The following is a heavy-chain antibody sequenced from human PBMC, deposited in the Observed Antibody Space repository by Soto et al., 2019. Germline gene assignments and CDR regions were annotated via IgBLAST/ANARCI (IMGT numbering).Heavy chain of an antibody. Sequence: QVQLQESGPGLVKPSETLSLTCTVSGGSISSYYWSWIRQPPGKGLEWIGYIYYSGSTNYNPSLKSRVTISVDTSKNQFSLKLSSVTAADTAVYYCARGYDSSGYSRVHFDYWGQGTLVTVSS. CDR2: IYYSGST. CDR3: ARGYDSSGYSRVHFDY. V-gene: IGHV4-59*01. D-gene: IGHD3-22*01. J-gene: IGHJ4*02. CDR1: GGSISSYY.